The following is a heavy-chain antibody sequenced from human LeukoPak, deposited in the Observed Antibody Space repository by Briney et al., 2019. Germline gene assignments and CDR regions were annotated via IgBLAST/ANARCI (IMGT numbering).Heavy chain of an antibody. Sequence: PSETLSLTCSVSGGSISSYYWSWIRQPPGKGLEWIGYIYYSGSTNYNPSLKSRVTISVDTSKNQFSLKLSSVTAADTAVYYCARYCGGDCSAFDYWGQGTLVTVSS. V-gene: IGHV4-59*01. J-gene: IGHJ4*02. CDR1: GGSISSYY. CDR2: IYYSGST. CDR3: ARYCGGDCSAFDY. D-gene: IGHD2-21*02.